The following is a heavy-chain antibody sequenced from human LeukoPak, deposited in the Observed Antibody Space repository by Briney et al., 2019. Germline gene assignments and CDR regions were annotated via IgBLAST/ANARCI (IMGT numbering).Heavy chain of an antibody. V-gene: IGHV1-69*13. CDR1: GGTFSSYA. Sequence: SVKVSCKSSGGTFSSYAISWVRQAPGQGLEWMGGIIPVFGTANYAQKFQGRVTITADESTSTAYMELSSLRSEDTAVYYCAREFTYYYDSSGKFDYWGQGTLVTVSS. CDR3: AREFTYYYDSSGKFDY. J-gene: IGHJ4*02. D-gene: IGHD3-22*01. CDR2: IIPVFGTA.